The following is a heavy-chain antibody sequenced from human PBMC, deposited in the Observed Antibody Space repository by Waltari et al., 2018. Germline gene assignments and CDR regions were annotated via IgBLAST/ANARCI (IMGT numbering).Heavy chain of an antibody. Sequence: QVQLVQSGAEVKKPGSSVKVSCKASGGTFSSYAISWVRQAPGQGLEWMGGIFSILSTANYGQKSGCRVTITTHESTRTAYIQLSSLITEDTAVYYCARDPTAAVDLYFDLWGRGTLVTVSS. CDR3: ARDPTAAVDLYFDL. D-gene: IGHD6-13*01. CDR2: IFSILSTA. J-gene: IGHJ2*01. V-gene: IGHV1-69*05. CDR1: GGTFSSYA.